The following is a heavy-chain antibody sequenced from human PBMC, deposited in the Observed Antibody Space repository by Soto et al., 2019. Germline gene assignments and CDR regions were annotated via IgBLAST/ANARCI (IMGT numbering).Heavy chain of an antibody. Sequence: SGTLSPPCPVSGGSISSYYWSWIRPPPGKGLEWIGYMYNTGSTVYNPSLKSRVTISVDTSKNQFSLKLNAVTAADTAVYYCARDLWGYCGTDCYPLDVWGQGTTVTV. CDR2: MYNTGST. V-gene: IGHV4-59*01. J-gene: IGHJ6*02. CDR1: GGSISSYY. CDR3: ARDLWGYCGTDCYPLDV. D-gene: IGHD2-21*02.